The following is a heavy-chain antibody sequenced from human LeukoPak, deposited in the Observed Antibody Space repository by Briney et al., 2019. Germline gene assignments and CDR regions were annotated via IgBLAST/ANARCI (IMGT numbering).Heavy chain of an antibody. CDR3: ARELSYSSGWFRYSDY. D-gene: IGHD6-19*01. CDR2: IKQDGSEK. V-gene: IGHV3-7*01. CDR1: GLTFSSYW. Sequence: GGSLRLSCAASGLTFSSYWMSWVRQAPGKGLEWVANIKQDGSEKYYVDSVKGRFTISRDNAKNSLYLQMNSLRAEDTAVYYCARELSYSSGWFRYSDYWGQGTLVTVSS. J-gene: IGHJ4*02.